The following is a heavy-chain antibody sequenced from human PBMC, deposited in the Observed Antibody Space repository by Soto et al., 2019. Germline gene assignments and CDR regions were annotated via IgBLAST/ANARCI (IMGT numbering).Heavy chain of an antibody. Sequence: SQLLNRTCTISGDSISRNSAGWNWIRKSPSRGLEWLGRTYYRSKWYNDYAVSVKSRITINPDTSKNQFSLQLNSVTPEDTAVYYCARGLEWLVRYYYYGMDVWGQGTTVTVSS. CDR2: TYYRSKWYN. J-gene: IGHJ6*02. CDR3: ARGLEWLVRYYYYGMDV. V-gene: IGHV6-1*01. CDR1: GDSISRNSAG. D-gene: IGHD6-19*01.